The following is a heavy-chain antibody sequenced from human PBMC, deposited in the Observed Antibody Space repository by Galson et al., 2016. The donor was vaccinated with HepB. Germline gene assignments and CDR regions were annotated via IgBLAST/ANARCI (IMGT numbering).Heavy chain of an antibody. CDR2: ISYDASKK. V-gene: IGHV3-30*18. J-gene: IGHJ1*01. D-gene: IGHD3-10*01. Sequence: SLRLSCAASGFTFGSYGMHWVRQAPGKGLEWVAVISYDASKKHYADSVKGRFTISRDKSKNTLSLQMNSLGAEDTAVYYCAKSPLMFFGELLGYFQHWGQGTLVTVSS. CDR3: AKSPLMFFGELLGYFQH. CDR1: GFTFGSYG.